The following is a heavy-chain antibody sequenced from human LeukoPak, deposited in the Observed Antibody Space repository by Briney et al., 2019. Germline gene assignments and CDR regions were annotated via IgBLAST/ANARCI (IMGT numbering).Heavy chain of an antibody. CDR1: GGSISIINFY. J-gene: IGHJ4*02. CDR3: ARNYGGLDYFDS. CDR2: VYYNGGT. V-gene: IGHV4-39*01. D-gene: IGHD1-7*01. Sequence: PSETLSLTCIVSGGSISIINFYWGWIRQPPGKGLEWIGSVYYNGGTYYNPSLNSRVTISMNTSKNQFSLKLTSVTAADTAVYYCARNYGGLDYFDSWGQGTLVTVSS.